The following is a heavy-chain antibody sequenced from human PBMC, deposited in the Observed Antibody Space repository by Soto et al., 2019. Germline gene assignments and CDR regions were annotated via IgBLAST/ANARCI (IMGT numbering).Heavy chain of an antibody. CDR2: MNPNSGNT. Sequence: ASVKVSCKASGYTFTSYDINRVRQATGQGLEWMGWMNPNSGNTGYAQKFQGRVTMTRNTSISTAYMELSSLRSEDTAVYYCARGMHSVNIVATTDFDYWGQGTLVTVSS. CDR1: GYTFTSYD. J-gene: IGHJ4*02. D-gene: IGHD5-12*01. V-gene: IGHV1-8*01. CDR3: ARGMHSVNIVATTDFDY.